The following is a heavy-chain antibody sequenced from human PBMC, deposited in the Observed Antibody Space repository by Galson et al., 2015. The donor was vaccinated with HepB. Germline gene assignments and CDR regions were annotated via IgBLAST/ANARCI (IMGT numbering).Heavy chain of an antibody. CDR3: ARSATMVRGAEDY. D-gene: IGHD3-10*01. J-gene: IGHJ4*02. CDR1: GFTFSSYG. CDR2: IWYDGSNK. V-gene: IGHV3-33*01. Sequence: SLRLSCAASGFTFSSYGMHWVRQAPGKGLEWVAVIWYDGSNKYYADSVKGRFTISRDNSKNTLYLQMNSLRAEDTAVYYCARSATMVRGAEDYWGQGTLVTVSS.